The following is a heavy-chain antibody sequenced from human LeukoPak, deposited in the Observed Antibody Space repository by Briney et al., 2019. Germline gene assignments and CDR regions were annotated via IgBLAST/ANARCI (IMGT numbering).Heavy chain of an antibody. CDR3: ARIRYCGGISCYYIDY. CDR2: IDPNTGDS. Sequence: ASVKVSCKASEYTFTGYYIHWVRQAPGQGLEWMGWIDPNTGDSNCVQKFQGRVTMTRDTSISTAYMELSRLRSGDTAFYYCARIRYCGGISCYYIDYWGQGTLVTVSA. D-gene: IGHD2-2*01. J-gene: IGHJ4*02. CDR1: EYTFTGYY. V-gene: IGHV1-2*02.